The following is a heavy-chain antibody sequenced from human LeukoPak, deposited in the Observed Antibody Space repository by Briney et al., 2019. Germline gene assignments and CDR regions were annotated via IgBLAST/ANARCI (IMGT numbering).Heavy chain of an antibody. CDR1: GFTVSDHY. V-gene: IGHV3-53*05. Sequence: GGSLRLSCAASGFTVSDHYMNWVRQAPGKGLEWVSVMYSGGTIYYADSVKGRFTISRDNSKNTLYLQMNSLRAEDTAVYYCARGAAYKRGPDAFDIWGQGTMVTVSS. CDR2: MYSGGTI. D-gene: IGHD1-14*01. CDR3: ARGAAYKRGPDAFDI. J-gene: IGHJ3*02.